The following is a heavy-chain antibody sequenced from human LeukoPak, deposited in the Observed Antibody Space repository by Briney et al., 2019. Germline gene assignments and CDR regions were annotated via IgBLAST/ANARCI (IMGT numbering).Heavy chain of an antibody. Sequence: PSETLSLTCTVSGGSISSYHWSWIRQPPGKGLEWIGYIYYSGSTNYNPSLKSRVTISVDTSKNQFSLKLSSVTAADTAVYYCASGYSYGYSGYYGMDVWGQGTTVTVSS. CDR3: ASGYSYGYSGYYGMDV. V-gene: IGHV4-59*01. CDR2: IYYSGST. J-gene: IGHJ6*02. D-gene: IGHD5-18*01. CDR1: GGSISSYH.